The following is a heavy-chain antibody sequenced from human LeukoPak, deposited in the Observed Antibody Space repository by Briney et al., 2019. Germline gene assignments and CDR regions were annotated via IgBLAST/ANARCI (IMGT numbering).Heavy chain of an antibody. V-gene: IGHV3-53*01. CDR1: GFTVNSND. Sequence: GGSPRLSCAVSGFTVNSNDMGWVRQAPGKGLEWVSFIYSGGGTYYADSVKGRFTISRDNSKGTLYLQMNSLRAEDTAVYYCAFRPTILGAGGGQGTLVTVSS. D-gene: IGHD3-3*01. CDR2: IYSGGGT. CDR3: AFRPTILGAG. J-gene: IGHJ4*02.